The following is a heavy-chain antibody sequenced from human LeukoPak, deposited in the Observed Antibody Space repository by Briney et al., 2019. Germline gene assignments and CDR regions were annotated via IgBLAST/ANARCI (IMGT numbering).Heavy chain of an antibody. CDR1: GGTFSSYA. V-gene: IGHV1-69*04. J-gene: IGHJ4*02. Sequence: SVKVSCKASGGTFSSYAISWVRQAPGQGLEWMGRIIPILGIANYAQKFQGRVTITADKSTSTAYMELSSLRSEDTAVYYCARDYRATTVTTHYYFDYWGQGTLVTVSS. D-gene: IGHD4-17*01. CDR2: IIPILGIA. CDR3: ARDYRATTVTTHYYFDY.